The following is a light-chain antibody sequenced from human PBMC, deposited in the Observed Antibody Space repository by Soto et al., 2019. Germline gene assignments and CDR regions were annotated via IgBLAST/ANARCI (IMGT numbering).Light chain of an antibody. CDR1: SSDVVSYNY. V-gene: IGLV2-14*01. CDR3: SSYTSSSTLV. J-gene: IGLJ3*02. CDR2: EVS. Sequence: QSALTQPASVSGSPGQSITISCTGTSSDVVSYNYVSWYQQYPGKAPKLMIYEVSNRPSGVSSRFSGSKSGNTASLTISGLQAEDEADYYCSSYTSSSTLVFGVGTKLTVL.